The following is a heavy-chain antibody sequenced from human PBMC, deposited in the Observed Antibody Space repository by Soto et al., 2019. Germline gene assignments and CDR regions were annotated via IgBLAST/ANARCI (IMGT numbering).Heavy chain of an antibody. V-gene: IGHV3-15*07. J-gene: IGHJ5*02. CDR1: GFTFSNAY. CDR2: IKTKTDGGTT. CDR3: STLYLVDWLHP. Sequence: PGGSLRLSCDASGFTFSNAYMNWVRQAPGKGLEWVGRIKTKTDGGTTDYAAPVKGRFTISRDDSKNTLYLQMNSLKTEDTAVYYCSTLYLVDWLHPWGQGTLVTVSS. D-gene: IGHD2-8*01.